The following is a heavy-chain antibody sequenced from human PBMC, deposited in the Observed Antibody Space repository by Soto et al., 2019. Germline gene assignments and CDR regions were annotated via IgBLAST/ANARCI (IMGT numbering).Heavy chain of an antibody. J-gene: IGHJ4*02. V-gene: IGHV3-7*05. CDR1: GFTFNNYY. D-gene: IGHD2-15*01. CDR3: GRGFGGTH. CDR2: INQDGSAK. Sequence: EVQLVESGGGLVQPGGSLRLSCAASGFTFNNYYMVWVRQAPGRGLEWVANINQDGSAKYYVDSVKGRLTSSRDTAKSSLYLQINSLRAEDTATYYCGRGFGGTHWGQGSLVTVSS.